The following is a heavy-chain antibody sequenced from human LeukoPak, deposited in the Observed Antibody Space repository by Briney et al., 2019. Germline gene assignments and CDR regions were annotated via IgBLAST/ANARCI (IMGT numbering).Heavy chain of an antibody. J-gene: IGHJ5*02. Sequence: PSETLSLTCTVSGDSINSNYWTWVRQPPGKGLEWIGYIYYSGSTNYNPSLKSRVTISVDTSKNQFSLRLTSVTAADTAVYYCARALRQQLVTGWFDPWGQGTLVTVSS. CDR2: IYYSGST. CDR3: ARALRQQLVTGWFDP. V-gene: IGHV4-59*01. D-gene: IGHD6-13*01. CDR1: GDSINSNY.